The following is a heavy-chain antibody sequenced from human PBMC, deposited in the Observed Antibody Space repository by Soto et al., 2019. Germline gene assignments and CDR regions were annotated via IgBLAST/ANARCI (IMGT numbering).Heavy chain of an antibody. CDR2: INPNSGGT. V-gene: IGHV1-2*02. J-gene: IGHJ6*02. D-gene: IGHD6-6*01. CDR1: GYTFTGYY. Sequence: ASVKVSCKASGYTFTGYYMHWVRQAPGQGLEWMGWINPNSGGTNYAQKFQGRVTMTRDTSISTAYMELSRLRSDDTAVYYCARECSSSSGILYYYYGMDVWGQGTTVTVSS. CDR3: ARECSSSSGILYYYYGMDV.